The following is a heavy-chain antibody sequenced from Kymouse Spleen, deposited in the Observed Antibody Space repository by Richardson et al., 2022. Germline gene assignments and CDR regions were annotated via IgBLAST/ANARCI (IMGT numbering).Heavy chain of an antibody. D-gene: IGHD3-10*01. CDR3: ARGLLTMVRGVYYYYYGMDV. Sequence: QVQLQQWGAGLLKPSETLSLTCAVYGGSFSGYYWSWIRQPPGKGLEWIGEINHSGSTNYNPSLKSRVTISVDTSKNQFSLKLSSVTAADTAVYYCARGLLTMVRGVYYYYYGMDVWGQGTTVTVSS. CDR1: GGSFSGYY. J-gene: IGHJ6*02. CDR2: INHSGST. V-gene: IGHV4-34*01.